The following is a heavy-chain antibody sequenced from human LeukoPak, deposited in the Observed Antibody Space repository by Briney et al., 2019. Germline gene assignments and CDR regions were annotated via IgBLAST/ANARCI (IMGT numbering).Heavy chain of an antibody. Sequence: GASVKVSCKASVDTFTSYGISWVRQAPGQGLEWMGWINPYNGNTNYAQKLQGRVTMTTDTSTSTAYMELRSLRSDDTAVYYCARVGNGYKNDYWGQGTLVTVSS. CDR1: VDTFTSYG. V-gene: IGHV1-18*01. J-gene: IGHJ4*02. D-gene: IGHD5-24*01. CDR3: ARVGNGYKNDY. CDR2: INPYNGNT.